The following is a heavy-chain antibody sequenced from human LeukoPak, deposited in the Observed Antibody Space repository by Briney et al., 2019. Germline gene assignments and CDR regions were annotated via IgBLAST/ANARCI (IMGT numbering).Heavy chain of an antibody. CDR2: IHYSGGT. CDR1: GGSISSSSYY. D-gene: IGHD4-17*01. Sequence: SETLSLTCTVSGGSISSSSYYWGWLRQPPGKGLEWIGSIHYSGGTYHNPSLKSRVSMSVEMSKNQFSLKLSSVTAADTAVYYCARQMNTVTADYWGQGTLVTVSS. V-gene: IGHV4-39*01. CDR3: ARQMNTVTADY. J-gene: IGHJ4*02.